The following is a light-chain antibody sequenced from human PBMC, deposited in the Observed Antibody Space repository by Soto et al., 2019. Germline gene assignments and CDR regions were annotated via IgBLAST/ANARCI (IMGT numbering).Light chain of an antibody. CDR3: QQYNNWPPWT. Sequence: EIVMTQSPAPPSLSPGEKATPSCRALQSVSSNLAWYQQKPGQAPRLLIYGASTRATGIPARFCGSGSGTEFTLTISSLQSEDFAVYYCQQYNNWPPWTFGQGTKV. CDR1: QSVSSN. V-gene: IGKV3D-15*01. CDR2: GAS. J-gene: IGKJ1*01.